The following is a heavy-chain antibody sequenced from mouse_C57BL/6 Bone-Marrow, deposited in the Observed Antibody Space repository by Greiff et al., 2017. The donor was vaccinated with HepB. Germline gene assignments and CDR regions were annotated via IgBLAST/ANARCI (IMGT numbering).Heavy chain of an antibody. V-gene: IGHV1-80*01. J-gene: IGHJ3*01. D-gene: IGHD3-2*02. CDR1: GYAFSSYW. CDR2: IYPGDGDT. Sequence: VKLQESGAELVKPGASVKISCKASGYAFSSYWMNWVKQRPGKGLEWIGQIYPGDGDTNYNGKFKGKATLTADKSSSTAYMQLSSLTSEDSAVYFCARQLRPPWFAYWGQGTLVTVSA. CDR3: ARQLRPPWFAY.